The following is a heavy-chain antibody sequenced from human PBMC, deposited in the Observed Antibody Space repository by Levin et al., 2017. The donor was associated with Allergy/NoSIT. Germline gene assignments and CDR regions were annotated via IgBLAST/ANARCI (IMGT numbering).Heavy chain of an antibody. CDR2: IKQDGSGK. CDR1: GFTFSSYW. V-gene: IGHV3-7*04. J-gene: IGHJ3*02. CDR3: ARDQWSWTVTTPPNAFDS. D-gene: IGHD4-17*01. Sequence: ETLSLTCAASGFTFSSYWMSWVRQAPGKGLEWVANIKQDGSGKYYVDSVKGRFTISRDNAKNSLYLQMNSLRAEDTAVYYCARDQWSWTVTTPPNAFDSWGQGTMVTVSS.